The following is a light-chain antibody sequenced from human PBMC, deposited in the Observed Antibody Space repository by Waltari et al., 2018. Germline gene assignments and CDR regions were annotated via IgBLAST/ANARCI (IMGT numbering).Light chain of an antibody. CDR3: CSYAGRGTYV. J-gene: IGLJ1*01. Sequence: QSALTQPATVSGTPGQSITICCSGTPSDVGCYELFSWYHQHPGEAPKLLICEVFKRPPDTSSRFSGAKSGSTASLTISGLQPEDEADYYCCSYAGRGTYVFGSGTKVTVL. CDR1: PSDVGCYEL. CDR2: EVF. V-gene: IGLV2-23*02.